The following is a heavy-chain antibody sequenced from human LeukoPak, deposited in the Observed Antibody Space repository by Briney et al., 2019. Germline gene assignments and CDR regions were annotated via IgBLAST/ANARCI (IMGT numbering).Heavy chain of an antibody. J-gene: IGHJ3*02. Sequence: SETLSLTCTVSGGSISSSSYYWGWIRQPPGKGLEWIGSIYYSGSTYYNPSLKSRVTISVDTSKNQFSLKLSSVTAADTAVYYCARHSYWSDAFDIWGQGTMVTVSS. V-gene: IGHV4-39*01. CDR1: GGSISSSSYY. CDR2: IYYSGST. CDR3: ARHSYWSDAFDI. D-gene: IGHD2-8*02.